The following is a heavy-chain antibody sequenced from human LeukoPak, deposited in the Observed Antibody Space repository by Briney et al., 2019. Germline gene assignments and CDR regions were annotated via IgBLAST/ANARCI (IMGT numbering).Heavy chain of an antibody. CDR2: IRYDGSNK. Sequence: PGGSLRLSCAASGFTFSSHGMHWVRQAPGKGLEWVAFIRYDGSNKYYADSVKGRFTISRDNSKNTLYLQMNSLRAEDTAVYYCAKDQHIVVVTALDYWGQGTLVTVSS. CDR3: AKDQHIVVVTALDY. D-gene: IGHD2-21*02. J-gene: IGHJ4*02. CDR1: GFTFSSHG. V-gene: IGHV3-30*02.